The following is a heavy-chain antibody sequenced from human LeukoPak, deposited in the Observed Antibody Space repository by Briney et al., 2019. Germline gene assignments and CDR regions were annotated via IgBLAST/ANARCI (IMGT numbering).Heavy chain of an antibody. CDR3: ARGNSGSYYGPFDY. Sequence: GGSLRLSCAASGFTFSSYSMNWVRQAPGKGLEWVSYISSSSSTIYYADSVKGRFTISRDNAKNSLYLQMNSLRAEDTAVCYCARGNSGSYYGPFDYWGQGTLVTVSS. J-gene: IGHJ4*02. D-gene: IGHD1-26*01. V-gene: IGHV3-48*04. CDR1: GFTFSSYS. CDR2: ISSSSSTI.